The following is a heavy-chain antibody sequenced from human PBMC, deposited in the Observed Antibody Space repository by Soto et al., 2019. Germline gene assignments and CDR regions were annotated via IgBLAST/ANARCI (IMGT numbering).Heavy chain of an antibody. CDR3: TTTYYDFWSGYYGAFDI. Sequence: EVQLVESGGGLVKPGGSLRLSCAASGFTFSNAWMSWVRQAPGKGLEWVGRIKSKTDGGTTDYAAPVKGRFTISRDDSKNTLYLQMNSLKTEDTAVYYCTTTYYDFWSGYYGAFDIWGQGTMVTVSS. V-gene: IGHV3-15*01. D-gene: IGHD3-3*01. CDR2: IKSKTDGGTT. CDR1: GFTFSNAW. J-gene: IGHJ3*02.